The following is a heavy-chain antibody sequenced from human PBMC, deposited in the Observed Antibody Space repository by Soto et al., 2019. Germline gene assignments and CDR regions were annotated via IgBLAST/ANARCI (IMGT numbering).Heavy chain of an antibody. Sequence: PGGSLRLSCAASGFNFHDYTIHWVRQSPGKGLEWVSFITWDGGSIYYADSVKGRFTISRDNSKNSLTLEMNSMRSEESGVYYCAKGGFGGYGMDVWGQGTTVTVSS. CDR3: AKGGFGGYGMDV. V-gene: IGHV3-43*01. J-gene: IGHJ6*02. CDR1: GFNFHDYT. D-gene: IGHD6-25*01. CDR2: ITWDGGSI.